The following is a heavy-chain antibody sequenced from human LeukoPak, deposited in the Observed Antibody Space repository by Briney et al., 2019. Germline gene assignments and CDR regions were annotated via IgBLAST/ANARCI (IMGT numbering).Heavy chain of an antibody. Sequence: PGGSLRLSCAASGFTLSSYSMNWVRQAPGKGLEWVSYISSSSSTIYYADSVKGRFTISRDNAKNSLYLQMNSLRAEDTAVYYCARDFGRWYFDYWGQGTLVTVSS. J-gene: IGHJ4*02. D-gene: IGHD4-23*01. V-gene: IGHV3-48*01. CDR2: ISSSSSTI. CDR3: ARDFGRWYFDY. CDR1: GFTLSSYS.